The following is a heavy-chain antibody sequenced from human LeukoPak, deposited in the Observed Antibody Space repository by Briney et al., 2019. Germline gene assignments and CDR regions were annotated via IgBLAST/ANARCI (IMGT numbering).Heavy chain of an antibody. J-gene: IGHJ4*02. CDR3: ARVSFCPRCHFDY. V-gene: IGHV3-74*01. CDR2: INSDGSST. Sequence: GGSLRLSCAASGFTFRTYWMHWVRQAPGKGLVWVSRINSDGSSTRYADSVKGRFTISRDNAKNTLYLQMNSLRAEDTAVYYCARVSFCPRCHFDYWGQGTLVTVSS. CDR1: GFTFRTYW. D-gene: IGHD2/OR15-2a*01.